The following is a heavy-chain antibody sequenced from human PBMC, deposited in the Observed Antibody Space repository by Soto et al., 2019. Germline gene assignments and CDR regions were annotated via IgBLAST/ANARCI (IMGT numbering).Heavy chain of an antibody. V-gene: IGHV4-59*01. D-gene: IGHD3-16*02. CDR2: IYYSGST. J-gene: IGHJ5*02. CDR1: GGSISSYY. Sequence: SETLSLTCTVSGGSISSYYWSWIRQPPGKGLEWIGYIYYSGSTNYNPSLKSRVTISVDTSKNQFSLKLSSVTAADTAVYYCARDLRDMITFGGVIIQYNWFDPWGQGTLVTVSS. CDR3: ARDLRDMITFGGVIIQYNWFDP.